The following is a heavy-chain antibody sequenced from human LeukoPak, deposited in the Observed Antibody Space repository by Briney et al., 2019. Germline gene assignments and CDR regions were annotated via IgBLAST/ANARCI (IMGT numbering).Heavy chain of an antibody. D-gene: IGHD2-2*01. CDR1: GYTFTRYY. V-gene: IGHV1-2*02. CDR3: ARVTRTSAQYFDY. Sequence: ASVKVSCRASGYTFTRYYIHWVRQAPGRGLEWMGWINPISRGTYYAQKFQGRVTMTRDTSISTAYMEMSRLRSDDTAVYYCARVTRTSAQYFDYWGQGTLVTVSS. J-gene: IGHJ4*02. CDR2: INPISRGT.